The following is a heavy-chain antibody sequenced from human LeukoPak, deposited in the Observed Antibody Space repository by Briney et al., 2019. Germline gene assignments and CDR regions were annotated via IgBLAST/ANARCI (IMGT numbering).Heavy chain of an antibody. CDR2: ISYDGSNK. J-gene: IGHJ4*02. Sequence: GGSLRLSCAASGFTFSSYAMHWVRQAPGEGLEWVVVISYDGSNKYYADSVKGRFTISRDNSKNTLYLQMNSLRAEDTAGYYCASPPSPATYGPVVYWGQGTLVTVSS. V-gene: IGHV3-30-3*01. D-gene: IGHD3-16*01. CDR3: ASPPSPATYGPVVY. CDR1: GFTFSSYA.